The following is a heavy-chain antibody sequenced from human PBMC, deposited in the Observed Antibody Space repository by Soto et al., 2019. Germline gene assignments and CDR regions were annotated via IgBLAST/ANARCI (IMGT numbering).Heavy chain of an antibody. CDR2: IYYSGST. CDR3: AREERIMITFGGVIVIGFGAFDI. Sequence: QVQLQESGPGLVKPSQTLSLTCTVSGGSISSGDYYWSWIRQPPGKGLEWIGYIYYSGSTYYNPSLKSRVTVSVDTSKNQFSLKLSSVTAADTAVYYCAREERIMITFGGVIVIGFGAFDIWGQGTMVTVSS. V-gene: IGHV4-30-4*01. D-gene: IGHD3-16*02. J-gene: IGHJ3*02. CDR1: GGSISSGDYY.